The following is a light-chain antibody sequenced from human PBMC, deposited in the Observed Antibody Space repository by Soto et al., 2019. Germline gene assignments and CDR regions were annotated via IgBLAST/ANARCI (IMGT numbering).Light chain of an antibody. CDR1: QSVLYNANNKNY. J-gene: IGKJ3*01. CDR3: QPYYSTPAT. V-gene: IGKV4-1*01. Sequence: DIVMTQSPDSLAVSLGERDTLNCKSSQSVLYNANNKNYLAWYQKKPGQPPKLLIYWASTRESGVPDRFSGSGSGTDFTLTISSLQAEDVAVYYCQPYYSTPATFGPGTKVDIK. CDR2: WAS.